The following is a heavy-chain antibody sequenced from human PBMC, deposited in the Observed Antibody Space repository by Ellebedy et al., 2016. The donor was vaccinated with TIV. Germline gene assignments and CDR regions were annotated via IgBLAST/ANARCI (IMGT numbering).Heavy chain of an antibody. J-gene: IGHJ6*02. V-gene: IGHV4-39*07. Sequence: MPSETLSLTCTVSGGSISSSSYYWGWIRQPPGKGLEWIGSIYYSGSTYYNPSLKSRVTISVDTSKNQLSRKLSSVTAADTAVYYCARELLYYEFWSGYYKGAGDYYYGMDVWGQGTTVTVSS. CDR3: ARELLYYEFWSGYYKGAGDYYYGMDV. CDR2: IYYSGST. CDR1: GGSISSSSYY. D-gene: IGHD3-3*01.